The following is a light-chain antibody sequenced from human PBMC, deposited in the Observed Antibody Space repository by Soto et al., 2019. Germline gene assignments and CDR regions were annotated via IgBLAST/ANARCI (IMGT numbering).Light chain of an antibody. V-gene: IGLV3-21*04. CDR3: QVWDSSRDHYV. Sequence: SSELTQPPSVSVAPGKTARITCGGNNIGDTGVHWYQQKSGQAPVLVIYSDSDRPSGIPERFSGSNSGNTATLTISGVEAGDEADYYCQVWDSSRDHYVFGAGTKVTVL. CDR1: NIGDTG. CDR2: SDS. J-gene: IGLJ1*01.